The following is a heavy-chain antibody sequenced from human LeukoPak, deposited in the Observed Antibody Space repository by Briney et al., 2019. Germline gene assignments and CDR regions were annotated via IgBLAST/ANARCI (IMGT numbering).Heavy chain of an antibody. CDR2: ISVTGGRT. CDR3: AKGGQDFDFWRFDL. CDR1: GFTFSNSA. J-gene: IGHJ5*02. V-gene: IGHV3-23*01. D-gene: IGHD3-3*01. Sequence: GGSLRLSCAASGFTFSNSAVSWVRQAPGEGLEWVSSISVTGGRTYYADSVKGRLTITRDNSRNTVNLQMNSLRAGDTARYYCAKGGQDFDFWRFDLWGQGILVTVSS.